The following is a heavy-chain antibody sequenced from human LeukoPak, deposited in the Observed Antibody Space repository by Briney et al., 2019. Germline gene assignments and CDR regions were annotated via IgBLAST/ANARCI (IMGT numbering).Heavy chain of an antibody. J-gene: IGHJ4*02. CDR2: INHSGST. V-gene: IGHV4-34*01. CDR1: GGSFSGYY. D-gene: IGHD2-15*01. Sequence: SETLSLTCAVYGGSFSGYYWSWIRQPPGKGLEWIGEINHSGSTNYNPSLKSRVTISVDKSKNQFSLKLSSVTAADTAVYYCARRWELPHFDYWGQGTLVTVSS. CDR3: ARRWELPHFDY.